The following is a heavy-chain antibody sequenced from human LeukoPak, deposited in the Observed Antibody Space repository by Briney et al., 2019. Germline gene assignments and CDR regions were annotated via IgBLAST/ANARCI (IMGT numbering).Heavy chain of an antibody. Sequence: GGSLRLSCAASGFTVSSNYMNWVRQAPGKGLEWVSGIYSGGSTYYADSVKGRFTISRDNSKNSLFLQMNSLRAEDTAVYYCARISAYDDYWGQGTLVTVSS. D-gene: IGHD5-12*01. CDR3: ARISAYDDY. J-gene: IGHJ4*02. V-gene: IGHV3-53*01. CDR1: GFTVSSNY. CDR2: IYSGGST.